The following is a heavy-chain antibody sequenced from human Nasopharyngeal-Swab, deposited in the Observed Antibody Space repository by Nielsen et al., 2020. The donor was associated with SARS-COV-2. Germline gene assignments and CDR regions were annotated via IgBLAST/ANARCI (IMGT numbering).Heavy chain of an antibody. J-gene: IGHJ5*02. CDR2: INPGGGSA. V-gene: IGHV1-46*01. Sequence: ASVKVSCKASGYTFTRYYIHWVRHAPGQGLEWMGIINPGGGSARYSQNFQGRVTMTRDTSTSTVYMELSSLRSEDTAVYYCARGGDPREVVAATDCFDPWGQGTLATVSS. D-gene: IGHD2-15*01. CDR3: ARGGDPREVVAATDCFDP. CDR1: GYTFTRYY.